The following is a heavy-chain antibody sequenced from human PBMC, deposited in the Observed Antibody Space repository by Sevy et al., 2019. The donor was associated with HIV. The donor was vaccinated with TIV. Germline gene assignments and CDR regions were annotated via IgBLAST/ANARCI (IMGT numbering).Heavy chain of an antibody. CDR1: GFTFSSYT. J-gene: IGHJ4*02. CDR2: ISYDGSDK. V-gene: IGHV3-30*04. D-gene: IGHD2-21*01. CDR3: ARDRYAGPNMSYLDY. Sequence: GGSLRLSCAASGFTFSSYTMHWVRQAPGKGLEWVALISYDGSDKYYGDSVKGRFTISRDNSKNTLYLQMNSLTPGDTAVYDCARDRYAGPNMSYLDYWAQGTLVTVSS.